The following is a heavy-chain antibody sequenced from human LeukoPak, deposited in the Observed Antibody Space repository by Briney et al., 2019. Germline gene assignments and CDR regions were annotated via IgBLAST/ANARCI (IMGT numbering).Heavy chain of an antibody. J-gene: IGHJ4*02. CDR2: IIPIFGTA. CDR3: ATKMGGSYCGGDCYLFDY. D-gene: IGHD2-21*02. V-gene: IGHV1-69*13. Sequence: ASVKVSCKASGYTFTDYNIHWVRQAPGQGLEWMGGIIPIFGTANYAQKFQGRVTITADESTSTAYMELSSLRSEDTAVYYCATKMGGSYCGGDCYLFDYWGQGTLVTVSS. CDR1: GYTFTDYN.